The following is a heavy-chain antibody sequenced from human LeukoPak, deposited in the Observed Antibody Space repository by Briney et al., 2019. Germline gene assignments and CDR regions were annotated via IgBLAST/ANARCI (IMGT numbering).Heavy chain of an antibody. CDR3: ARGKGIVVVPAAIWFDP. Sequence: PSETLSLTCLVSGGSIYSSYWSWIRQSPGKGLEWSGYVHYAEGSYYNPSLKSRVTLSVDTSKNQFSLRLNSVTAADTAVYYCARGKGIVVVPAAIWFDPWGQGALVTVSS. CDR2: VHYAEGS. J-gene: IGHJ5*02. CDR1: GGSIYSSY. V-gene: IGHV4-59*01. D-gene: IGHD2-2*01.